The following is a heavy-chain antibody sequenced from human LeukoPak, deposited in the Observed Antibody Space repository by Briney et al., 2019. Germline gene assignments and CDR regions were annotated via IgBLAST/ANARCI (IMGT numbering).Heavy chain of an antibody. CDR2: INHSGST. CDR1: GGSFSGYD. J-gene: IGHJ4*02. V-gene: IGHV4-34*01. Sequence: NPSETLSLTCAVYGGSFSGYDWSWIRQPPGKGLEWIGEINHSGSTNYNPSLKSRVTISVDTSKNQFSLKLSSVTAADTAVYYCASGLFLNFDYWGQGTLVTVSS. CDR3: ASGLFLNFDY. D-gene: IGHD2-21*01.